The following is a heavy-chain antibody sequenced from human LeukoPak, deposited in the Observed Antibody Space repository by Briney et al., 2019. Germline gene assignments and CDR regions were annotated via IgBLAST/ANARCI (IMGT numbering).Heavy chain of an antibody. CDR1: GFTFSSYA. CDR3: ARSVRLEKYYFDY. D-gene: IGHD1-1*01. V-gene: IGHV3-30-3*01. CDR2: ISYDGSNN. Sequence: GGSLRLSCAASGFTFSSYAMHWVRQAPGKGLEWVAVISYDGSNNYYADSVKGRFTISRDNSKNTLYLQMNSLRAEDTAVYYCARSVRLEKYYFDYWGQGTLVTVSS. J-gene: IGHJ4*02.